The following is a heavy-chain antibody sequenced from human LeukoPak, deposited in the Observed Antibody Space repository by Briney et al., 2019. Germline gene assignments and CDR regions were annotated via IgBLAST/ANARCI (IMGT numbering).Heavy chain of an antibody. CDR2: ISYDGSNK. CDR1: GFTFSSYG. J-gene: IGHJ4*02. V-gene: IGHV3-30*18. D-gene: IGHD2-15*01. Sequence: PGGSLRLSCAASGFTFSSYGMHWVRQAPGKGLEWVAVISYDGSNKYYADSVKGRFTVSRDNSKNMLYPQMNSLRAEDTAVYYCVKDKYPVVVAATLDYWGQGILVTVSS. CDR3: VKDKYPVVVAATLDY.